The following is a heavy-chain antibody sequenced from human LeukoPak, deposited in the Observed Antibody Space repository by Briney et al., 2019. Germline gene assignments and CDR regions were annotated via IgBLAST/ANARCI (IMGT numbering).Heavy chain of an antibody. V-gene: IGHV3-21*01. CDR2: ISSSSSYI. CDR3: AREGARYYDSSGYYGY. D-gene: IGHD3-22*01. J-gene: IGHJ4*02. Sequence: GGSLRLSCAASGFTFSSYSMNRVRQAPGKGLEWVSSISSSSSYIYYADSVKGRFTISRDNAKNSLYLQMNSLRAEDTAVYYCAREGARYYDSSGYYGYWGQGTLVTVSS. CDR1: GFTFSSYS.